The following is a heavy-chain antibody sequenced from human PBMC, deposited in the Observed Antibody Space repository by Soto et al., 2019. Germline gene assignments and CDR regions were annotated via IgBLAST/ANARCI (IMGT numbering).Heavy chain of an antibody. CDR1: GGTFSSYA. CDR3: ARDLVDLEWYGNKQPRYNWFDP. J-gene: IGHJ5*02. Sequence: QVQLVQSGAEVKKPGSSVKVSCKASGGTFSSYAISWVRQAPGQGLEWMGGIIPIFGTANYAQKFQGRVTITADESTSTAYMELSSLRSEDTAVYYCARDLVDLEWYGNKQPRYNWFDPWGQGTLVTVSS. D-gene: IGHD3-3*01. CDR2: IIPIFGTA. V-gene: IGHV1-69*12.